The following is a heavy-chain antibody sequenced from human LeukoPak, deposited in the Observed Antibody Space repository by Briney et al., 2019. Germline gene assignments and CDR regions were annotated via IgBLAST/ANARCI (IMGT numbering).Heavy chain of an antibody. Sequence: PGGSLRLSCAASGFALRSYTVTWVRQAPGKGLEWVSSISSTSAYIYYAESVKGRFSISRDNVDNVVHLQMSSLRNEDTAFYYCARAAVAGPTGWFDSWGQGTLVTVSS. J-gene: IGHJ5*01. CDR2: ISSTSAYI. CDR3: ARAAVAGPTGWFDS. D-gene: IGHD6-19*01. CDR1: GFALRSYT. V-gene: IGHV3-21*01.